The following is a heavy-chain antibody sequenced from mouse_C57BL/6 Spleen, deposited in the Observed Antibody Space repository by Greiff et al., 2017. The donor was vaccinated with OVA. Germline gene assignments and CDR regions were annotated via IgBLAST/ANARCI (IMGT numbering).Heavy chain of an antibody. D-gene: IGHD1-1*01. V-gene: IGHV1-64*01. CDR3: ASPASRSYPDGYYAMDY. Sequence: VQLQQPGAELVKPGASVKLSCKASGYTFTSYWMHWVKQRPGQGLEWIGMIHPNSGSTNYNEKFKSKATLTVDKSSSTAYMQLSSLTSEDSAVYYCASPASRSYPDGYYAMDYWGQGTSVTVSS. CDR1: GYTFTSYW. CDR2: IHPNSGST. J-gene: IGHJ4*01.